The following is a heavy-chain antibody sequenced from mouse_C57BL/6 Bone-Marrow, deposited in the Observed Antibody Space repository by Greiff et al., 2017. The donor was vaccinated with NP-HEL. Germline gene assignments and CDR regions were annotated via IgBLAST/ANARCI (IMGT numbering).Heavy chain of an antibody. J-gene: IGHJ2*01. V-gene: IGHV1-69*01. Sequence: QVQLQQPGAELVMPGASVKLSCKASGYTFTSYWMHWVKQRPGQGLEWIGEIDPSDSYTNSNQKFKGKSTLTVDKSSSTAYMQLSSLTSDDSAVYYCARLRENFITTVVRDFDYWGQGTTLTVSS. CDR3: ARLRENFITTVVRDFDY. D-gene: IGHD1-1*01. CDR1: GYTFTSYW. CDR2: IDPSDSYT.